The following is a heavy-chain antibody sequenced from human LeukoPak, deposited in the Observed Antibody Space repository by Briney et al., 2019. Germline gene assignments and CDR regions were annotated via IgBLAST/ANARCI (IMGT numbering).Heavy chain of an antibody. J-gene: IGHJ3*02. V-gene: IGHV3-53*01. Sequence: GGSLRLSCAASGFSVTNNYMSWVRQAPGKGLEWVSVTYSGGRTYYADSVKGRFTISRDNAKNSLYLQMNSLRAEDTAVYYCARESGFRGDAFDIWGQGTMVTVSS. CDR1: GFSVTNNY. CDR3: ARESGFRGDAFDI. D-gene: IGHD3-10*01. CDR2: TYSGGRT.